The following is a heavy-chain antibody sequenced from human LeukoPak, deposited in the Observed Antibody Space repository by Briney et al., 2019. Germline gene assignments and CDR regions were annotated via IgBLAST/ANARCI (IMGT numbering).Heavy chain of an antibody. CDR2: IYYSGST. D-gene: IGHD2-2*01. J-gene: IGHJ5*02. Sequence: PSETLSLTCTVSGGSISSGGYYWSWIRQHPGKGLEWIGYIYYSGSTYYNPSLKSRVTISVDTSKNQFPLKLSSVTAADTAVYYCARGYCSSTSCYWWFDPWGQGTLVTVSS. CDR3: ARGYCSSTSCYWWFDP. V-gene: IGHV4-31*03. CDR1: GGSISSGGYY.